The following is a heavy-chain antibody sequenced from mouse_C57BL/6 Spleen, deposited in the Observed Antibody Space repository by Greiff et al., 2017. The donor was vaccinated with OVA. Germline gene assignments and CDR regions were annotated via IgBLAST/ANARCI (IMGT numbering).Heavy chain of an antibody. V-gene: IGHV1-26*01. D-gene: IGHD2-4*01. CDR2: INPNNGGT. CDR1: GYTFTDYY. J-gene: IGHJ4*01. CDR3: ARGVYDYDDYAMDY. Sequence: VQLQQSGPELVKPGASVKISCKASGYTFTDYYMNWVKQSHGKSLEWIGDINPNNGGTSYNQKFKGKATLTVDKSSSTAYMELRSLTSEDSAVYYCARGVYDYDDYAMDYWGQGTSVTVSS.